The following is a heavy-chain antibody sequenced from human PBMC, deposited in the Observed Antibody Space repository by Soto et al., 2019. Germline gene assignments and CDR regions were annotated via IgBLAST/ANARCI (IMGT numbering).Heavy chain of an antibody. CDR1: GGSIISASYS. J-gene: IGHJ5*02. CDR2: IYSSGST. CDR3: AREDAARIERWFDA. Sequence: SETLSLTCAVSGGSIISASYSWNWIRQSPGRGLEWIGHIYSSGSTYYSQSLKSRVSISVDTSNNQFSLKLTSVTAADTAVYFCAREDAARIERWFDAWGQGILVTVSS. V-gene: IGHV4-31*11. D-gene: IGHD6-6*01.